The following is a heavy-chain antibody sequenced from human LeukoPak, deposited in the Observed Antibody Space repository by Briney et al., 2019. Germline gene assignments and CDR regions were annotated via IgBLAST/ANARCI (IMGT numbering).Heavy chain of an antibody. V-gene: IGHV4-38-2*02. CDR3: ARQTGSGLFILP. D-gene: IGHD3/OR15-3a*01. J-gene: IGHJ4*02. CDR1: GYSISSGYY. Sequence: SETLSLTCTVSGYSISSGYYWAWIRQPPGKGLEWIGSIYHSGNTYYNASLKSQVSISIDTSKNQFSLRLTSVTAADTAVYYCARQTGSGLFILPGGQGTLVTVSS. CDR2: IYHSGNT.